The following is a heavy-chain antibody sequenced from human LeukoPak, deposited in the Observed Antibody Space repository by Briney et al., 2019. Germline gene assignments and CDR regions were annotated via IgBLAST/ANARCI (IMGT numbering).Heavy chain of an antibody. Sequence: NASETLSLTCAVYGGSFSGYYWSWIRQPPGKGLEWIGEINHSGSTNYNPSLKSRVTISVDTSKNQFSLKLSSVTAADTAVYYCARAPTGRSGWYACDVDYWGQGTLVTVSS. D-gene: IGHD6-19*01. CDR2: INHSGST. CDR3: ARAPTGRSGWYACDVDY. J-gene: IGHJ4*02. V-gene: IGHV4-34*01. CDR1: GGSFSGYY.